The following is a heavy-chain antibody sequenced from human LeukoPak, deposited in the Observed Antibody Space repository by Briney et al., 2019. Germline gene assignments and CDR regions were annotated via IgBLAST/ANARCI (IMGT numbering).Heavy chain of an antibody. CDR2: ISPSGGST. CDR3: ARDNSVRDEAWWFNP. D-gene: IGHD5-24*01. CDR1: GYTFTSNY. Sequence: ASVKVSCKAFGYTFTSNYMHWVRHSPGQGPEWMVGISPSGGSTTYARKFQGRVTLTSDMSTSTDYLELSSLRSEDTAVYYCARDNSVRDEAWWFNPWGQGTLVTVSS. J-gene: IGHJ5*02. V-gene: IGHV1-46*01.